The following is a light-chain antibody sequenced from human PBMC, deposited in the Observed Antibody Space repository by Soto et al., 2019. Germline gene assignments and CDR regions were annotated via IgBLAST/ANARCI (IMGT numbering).Light chain of an antibody. Sequence: EIVMTQSPATLSVSPGERATLSCRASQSVSSNLAWYQQKLGQAPRLLIYGASSRATGIPARFSGSGSGTEFTLTVSSLQSEDFAVYYCQQYNNFYTFGQGTKLEIK. V-gene: IGKV3-15*01. J-gene: IGKJ2*01. CDR1: QSVSSN. CDR2: GAS. CDR3: QQYNNFYT.